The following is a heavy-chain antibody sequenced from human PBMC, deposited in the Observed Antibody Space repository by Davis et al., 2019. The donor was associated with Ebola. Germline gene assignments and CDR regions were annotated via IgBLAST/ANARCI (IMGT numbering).Heavy chain of an antibody. V-gene: IGHV4-4*02. CDR1: GGSISSSNW. Sequence: SETLSLTCAVSGGSISSSNWWSWVRQPPGKGLEWIGYIYYSGSTNYNPSLKSRVTISVDTSKNQFSLKLSSVTAEDTAVYYCAGGSIVGATDFDYWGQGTLVTVSS. CDR2: IYYSGST. J-gene: IGHJ4*02. CDR3: AGGSIVGATDFDY. D-gene: IGHD1-26*01.